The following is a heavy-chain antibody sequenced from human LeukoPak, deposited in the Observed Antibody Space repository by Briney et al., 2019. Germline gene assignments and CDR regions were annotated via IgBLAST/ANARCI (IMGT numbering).Heavy chain of an antibody. CDR3: ARDRLKYYYDSSGYYYNGGNDY. CDR2: INPSGGST. J-gene: IGHJ4*02. CDR1: GYTFTSYY. V-gene: IGHV1-46*01. D-gene: IGHD3-22*01. Sequence: ASVKVSCKASGYTFTSYYMHWVRQAPGQGLEWMGIINPSGGSTSYAQKFQGRVTMTRDMSTSTVYMELSSLRSEDTAVYYCARDRLKYYYDSSGYYYNGGNDYWGQGTLVTVSS.